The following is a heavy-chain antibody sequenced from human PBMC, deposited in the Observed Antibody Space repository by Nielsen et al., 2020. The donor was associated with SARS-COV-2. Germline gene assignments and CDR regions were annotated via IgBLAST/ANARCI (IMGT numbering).Heavy chain of an antibody. CDR3: AREARSVTMDV. CDR2: INSGNGNT. Sequence: ASVKVSCKASGYSFTSYAMLWVRQAPGQRPEWMGWINSGNGNTKYSQRFQGRVTITRDTSASTAYMELSSLRSEDTAVYYCAREARSVTMDVWGQGTTVTAP. CDR1: GYSFTSYA. V-gene: IGHV1-3*01. J-gene: IGHJ6*02. D-gene: IGHD4-17*01.